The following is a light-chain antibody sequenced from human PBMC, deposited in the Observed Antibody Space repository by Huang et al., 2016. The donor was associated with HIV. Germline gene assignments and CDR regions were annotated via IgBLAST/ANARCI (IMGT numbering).Light chain of an antibody. CDR2: DAS. CDR3: HQRST. J-gene: IGKJ5*01. Sequence: IVLTQSPATLSLSPVERATLSCRASQSVGNYLAWYQQKPGQAPRLLIDDASNRATGSQARFSGSGSGTHFTLTISSLEPEDFVVYYCHQRSTFGQGTRLEIK. CDR1: QSVGNY. V-gene: IGKV3-11*01.